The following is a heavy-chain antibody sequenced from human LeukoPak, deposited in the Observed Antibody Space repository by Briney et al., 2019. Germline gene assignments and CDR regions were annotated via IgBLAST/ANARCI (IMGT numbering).Heavy chain of an antibody. V-gene: IGHV4-39*01. Sequence: SETLSLTCTVSGGSISSSGYYWGWIRQSPGKGLEWIGTIFNRGEAYYNASLKSRVTISIDTSKNQFSLKLTSVTAADTAVYYCARLIAVAGTKEDFEAWGQGTLVTVSS. CDR1: GGSISSSGYY. CDR2: IFNRGEA. D-gene: IGHD6-19*01. J-gene: IGHJ5*02. CDR3: ARLIAVAGTKEDFEA.